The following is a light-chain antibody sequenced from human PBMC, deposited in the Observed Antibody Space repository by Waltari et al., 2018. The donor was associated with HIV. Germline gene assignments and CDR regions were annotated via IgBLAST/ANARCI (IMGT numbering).Light chain of an antibody. CDR2: RKN. Sequence: QSVLTQPPSASGTPGHSVTISCSGSSSNIGSNFVYWYQQLPGAAPKLLIHRKNRPPSGVPDRFSGSKAGTSSSLAISGLRSEDEADYYCAAWDDSLREVFGGGTKLTVL. J-gene: IGLJ3*02. CDR1: SSNIGSNF. V-gene: IGLV1-47*01. CDR3: AAWDDSLREV.